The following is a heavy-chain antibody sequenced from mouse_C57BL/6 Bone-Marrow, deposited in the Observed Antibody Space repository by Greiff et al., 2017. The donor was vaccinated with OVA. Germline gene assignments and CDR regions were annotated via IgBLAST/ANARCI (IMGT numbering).Heavy chain of an antibody. Sequence: DVQLVESEGGLVQPGSSMKLSCTASGFTFSDYYMAWVRPVPEKGLEWVANINYDGSSTYYLDSLKIRFIISRENAKNILDLQMSSLKSEDTATYYCARVGYDDAMDYWGQGTSGTVSS. J-gene: IGHJ4*01. V-gene: IGHV5-16*01. CDR2: INYDGSST. CDR1: GFTFSDYY. CDR3: ARVGYDDAMDY. D-gene: IGHD2-2*01.